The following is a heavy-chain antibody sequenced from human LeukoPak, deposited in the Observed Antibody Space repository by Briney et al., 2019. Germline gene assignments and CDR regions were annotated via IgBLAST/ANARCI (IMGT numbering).Heavy chain of an antibody. CDR1: GYSFSTYW. Sequence: GESLKISCKGSGYSFSTYWIGWVRQMPGKGLEWMGIIYPSNSDTRYSPSFQGQVTISADKSISTAYLQWSSLKASDTAMYYCARHFPGYSYGYGYWGQGTLVTVSS. D-gene: IGHD5-18*01. CDR2: IYPSNSDT. CDR3: ARHFPGYSYGYGY. V-gene: IGHV5-51*01. J-gene: IGHJ4*02.